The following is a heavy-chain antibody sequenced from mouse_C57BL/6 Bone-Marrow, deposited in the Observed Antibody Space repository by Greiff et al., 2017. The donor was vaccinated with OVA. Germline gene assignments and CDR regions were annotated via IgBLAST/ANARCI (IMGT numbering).Heavy chain of an antibody. V-gene: IGHV1-18*01. D-gene: IGHD1-1*01. CDR2: INPNNGGT. CDR1: GYTFTDYN. CDR3: ARSIYYYGSSPFAY. Sequence: VQLQQSGPELVKPGASVKIPCKASGYTFTDYNMDWVKQSHGKSLEWIGDINPNNGGTIYTQKFKGKATLTVDKSSSTAYMELRSLTSEDSAVYFCARSIYYYGSSPFAYWGQGTLVTVSA. J-gene: IGHJ3*01.